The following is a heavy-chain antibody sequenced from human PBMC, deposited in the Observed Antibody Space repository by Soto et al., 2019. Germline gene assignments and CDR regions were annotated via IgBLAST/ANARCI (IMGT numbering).Heavy chain of an antibody. D-gene: IGHD6-19*01. CDR3: ARDEYQWRVQYYFDY. J-gene: IGHJ4*02. CDR1: GFTFSSYA. V-gene: IGHV3-30-3*01. CDR2: ISYDGSNK. Sequence: QVQLVESGGGVVQPGRSLRLSCAASGFTFSSYAMHWVRQAPGKGLEWVAVISYDGSNKYYADSMKGRFTISRDNSKNTLYLQMNSLRAEDTAVYYCARDEYQWRVQYYFDYWGQGTLVTVSS.